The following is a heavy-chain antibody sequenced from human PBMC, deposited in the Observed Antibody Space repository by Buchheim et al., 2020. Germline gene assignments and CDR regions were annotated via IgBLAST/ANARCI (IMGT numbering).Heavy chain of an antibody. J-gene: IGHJ4*02. CDR2: ISGSGSVI. V-gene: IGHV3-48*03. CDR1: GFTFNTYE. CDR3: ARVGATYF. D-gene: IGHD1-26*01. Sequence: EVHLVASGGGLVQPGGSLRLSCTGSGFTFNTYEMNWVRQAPGKGLEWVSYISGSGSVIDYADSVKGRFTISRDNATNSLYLQMNSLRVEDTAVYYCARVGATYFWGQGTL.